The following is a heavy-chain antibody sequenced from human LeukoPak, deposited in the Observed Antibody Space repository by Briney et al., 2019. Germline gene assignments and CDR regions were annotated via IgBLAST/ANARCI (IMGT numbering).Heavy chain of an antibody. Sequence: GRSLRLSCAASGFTFDDYAMTWVRQAPGKGLEWVSGISWNSGTIGYADSVKGRFTISRDSAKNSLYLQMNSLRPEDTALYYCAKSRGYGYVSHFDYWGQGTLVTVSS. CDR1: GFTFDDYA. V-gene: IGHV3-9*01. J-gene: IGHJ4*02. CDR3: AKSRGYGYVSHFDY. CDR2: ISWNSGTI. D-gene: IGHD5-18*01.